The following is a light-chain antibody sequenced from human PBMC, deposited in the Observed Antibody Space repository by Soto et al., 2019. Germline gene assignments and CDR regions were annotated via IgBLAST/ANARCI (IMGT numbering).Light chain of an antibody. J-gene: IGKJ5*01. V-gene: IGKV3-20*01. Sequence: EIVLTQSPGTLSLSTGERATLSCRASQSVSSTYLAWYKQKPGQAPRLLIYGASSRATGIPDRFSGSGSGTEFTLTISRLEPEDFEVYYCQQYGSSSITFGQGTRLEIK. CDR1: QSVSSTY. CDR3: QQYGSSSIT. CDR2: GAS.